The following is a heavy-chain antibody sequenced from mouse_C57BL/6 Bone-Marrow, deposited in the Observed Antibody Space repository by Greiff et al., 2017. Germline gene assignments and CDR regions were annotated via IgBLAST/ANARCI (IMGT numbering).Heavy chain of an antibody. D-gene: IGHD4-1*02. CDR3: VGNFCAMDV. V-gene: IGHV10-1*01. CDR1: GFSFNTYA. J-gene: IGHJ4*01. CDR2: IRSKSNSYAT. Sequence: EVKLVESGGGLVQPKGSLKLSCAASGFSFNTYAMNWVRQAPGKGLEWVACIRSKSNSYATYYADSVKDRFTISRADSESMLYLEMNNMKAEDTAMYYYVGNFCAMDVWGKGTSVTVSS.